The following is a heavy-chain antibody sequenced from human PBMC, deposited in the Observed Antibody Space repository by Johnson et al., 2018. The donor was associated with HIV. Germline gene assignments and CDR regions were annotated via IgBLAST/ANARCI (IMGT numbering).Heavy chain of an antibody. V-gene: IGHV3-7*03. CDR2: IKQDGSEK. CDR3: ARKGDAFDI. CDR1: GFTFSSYW. J-gene: IGHJ3*02. Sequence: VQLVESGGGLVQPGGSLRLSCAASGFTFSSYWMNWVRQAPGKGLEWVANIKQDGSEKYYVDSVKGRFTISRDNAKNSLHLQMNSLRADDTAVYYCARKGDAFDIWGQGTMVTVSS.